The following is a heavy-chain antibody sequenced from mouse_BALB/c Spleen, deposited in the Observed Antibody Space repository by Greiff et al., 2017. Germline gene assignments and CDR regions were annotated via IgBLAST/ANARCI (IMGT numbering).Heavy chain of an antibody. Sequence: QVQLQQSGAELVKPGASVKLSCKASGYTFTSYWMHWVKQRPGQGLEWIGEIDPSDSYTNYNQKFKGKATLTVDKSSSTAYMQLSSLTSEDSAVYYCARGYYGDYWGQGTTLTVSS. J-gene: IGHJ2*01. CDR1: GYTFTSYW. V-gene: IGHV1-69*02. D-gene: IGHD1-1*01. CDR3: ARGYYGDY. CDR2: IDPSDSYT.